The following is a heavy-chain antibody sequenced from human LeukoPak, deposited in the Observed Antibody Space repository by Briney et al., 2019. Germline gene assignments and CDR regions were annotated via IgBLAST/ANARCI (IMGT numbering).Heavy chain of an antibody. D-gene: IGHD3-10*01. CDR3: ASNYGSGSPFDY. CDR1: GFTFSDYW. CDR2: ISSSSSYI. J-gene: IGHJ4*02. Sequence: GGSLRLSCAASGFTFSDYWMHWVRQAPGKGLEWVSSISSSSSYIYYADSVKGRFTISRDNAKNSLYLQMNSLRAEDTAVYYCASNYGSGSPFDYWGQGTLVTVSS. V-gene: IGHV3-21*01.